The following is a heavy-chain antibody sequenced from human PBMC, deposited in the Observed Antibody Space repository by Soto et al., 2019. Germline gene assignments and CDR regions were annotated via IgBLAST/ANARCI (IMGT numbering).Heavy chain of an antibody. D-gene: IGHD3-22*01. CDR3: AKEFDTSGYYSYYYAMDV. V-gene: IGHV3-23*01. J-gene: IGHJ6*02. Sequence: EVQLLESGGGLVKPGGSLRLSCAASGFKFSTFAMSWVRQAPGKGLEWVSGLGDSGTKTYYVASVRGRFIISRDNSKNTVDLQMNSLRAEDTAVYYCAKEFDTSGYYSYYYAMDVWGQGTTVTVSS. CDR2: LGDSGTKT. CDR1: GFKFSTFA.